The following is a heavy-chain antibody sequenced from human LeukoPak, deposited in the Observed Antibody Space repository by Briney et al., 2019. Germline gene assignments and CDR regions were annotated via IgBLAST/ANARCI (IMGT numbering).Heavy chain of an antibody. V-gene: IGHV1-46*01. D-gene: IGHD6-13*01. J-gene: IGHJ4*02. CDR1: GYTYTNYY. CDR3: ARDQGYSSSWYRFDY. Sequence: ASVKVSCTASGYTYTNYYMHWVRQAPGQGLEWMGIINPSGGSTSYAQKFQGRVTMTRDTSTSTVYMELSSLRSEDTAVYYCARDQGYSSSWYRFDYWGQGTLVTVSS. CDR2: INPSGGST.